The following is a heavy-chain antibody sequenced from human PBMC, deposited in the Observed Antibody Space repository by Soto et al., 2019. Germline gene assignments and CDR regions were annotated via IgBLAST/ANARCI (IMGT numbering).Heavy chain of an antibody. V-gene: IGHV3-23*01. D-gene: IGHD6-19*01. J-gene: IGHJ4*02. CDR1: GFTFNNYD. CDR2: ISASGDRT. Sequence: EVQILESGGGLVQPGGSLRLSCVASGFTFNNYDMCWVRQVPGKGLEWVSGISASGDRTYYVDSVKGRFSISRDNSKNTLYLQMNRLRAEDTAVYYCAKDAPRRSGWYHFDYWGQGTLVTVSS. CDR3: AKDAPRRSGWYHFDY.